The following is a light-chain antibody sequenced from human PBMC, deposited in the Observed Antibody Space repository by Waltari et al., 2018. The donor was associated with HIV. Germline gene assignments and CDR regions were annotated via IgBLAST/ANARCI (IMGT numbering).Light chain of an antibody. CDR3: CSYAGSSTFVV. Sequence: QSALTQPASVSGSPGQSITIPCPGTRSDVGSYYSVPWYQQNQGKAPKLMIYEVSKRPSGVSNRFSGSKSGNTASLTISGLQAEDEADYYCCSYAGSSTFVVFGGGTKLTVL. V-gene: IGLV2-23*02. CDR2: EVS. J-gene: IGLJ2*01. CDR1: RSDVGSYYS.